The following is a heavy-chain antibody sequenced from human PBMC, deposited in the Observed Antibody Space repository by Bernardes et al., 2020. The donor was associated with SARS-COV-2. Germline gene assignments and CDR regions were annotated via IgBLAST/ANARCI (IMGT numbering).Heavy chain of an antibody. CDR3: ARPSITMVRGVIRWWFDP. J-gene: IGHJ5*02. CDR1: GYTFTSYG. V-gene: IGHV1-18*01. D-gene: IGHD3-10*01. Sequence: VNVSGKASGYTFTSYGLSWVRQAPGQGLEWMGWISAYNGNTNYAQKLQGRVTMTTDTSTSTAYMELRSLRSDDTAVYYCARPSITMVRGVIRWWFDPWGQGTLVTVSS. CDR2: ISAYNGNT.